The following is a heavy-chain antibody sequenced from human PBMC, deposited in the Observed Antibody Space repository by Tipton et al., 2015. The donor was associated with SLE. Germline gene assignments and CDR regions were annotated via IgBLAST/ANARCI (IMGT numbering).Heavy chain of an antibody. Sequence: QLVQSGPEVKKPGASVKVSCKASGYTFTSYDINWVRQATGQGLEWMGWMNHNSGNTGYAQKFQGRVTMTRNTSISTAYMELSSLRSDDTAVYYCARDKPRSSSGYYDYWGQGTLVTVSS. J-gene: IGHJ4*02. V-gene: IGHV1-8*02. CDR1: GYTFTSYD. CDR3: ARDKPRSSSGYYDY. CDR2: MNHNSGNT. D-gene: IGHD3-22*01.